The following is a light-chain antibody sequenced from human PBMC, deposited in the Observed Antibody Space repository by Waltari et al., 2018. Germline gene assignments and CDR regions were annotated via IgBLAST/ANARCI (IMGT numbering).Light chain of an antibody. CDR1: QGISSY. V-gene: IGKV1-8*01. Sequence: AIRMTQSPSSFSASTGDRVTITCRASQGISSYLAWYQQKPGRVPKLLMSAASTLYSGVPSRFTGSGSGTDFTLTINCLQSDDFATYYCQQYYTYPRTFGQGTKVEIK. CDR2: AAS. J-gene: IGKJ1*01. CDR3: QQYYTYPRT.